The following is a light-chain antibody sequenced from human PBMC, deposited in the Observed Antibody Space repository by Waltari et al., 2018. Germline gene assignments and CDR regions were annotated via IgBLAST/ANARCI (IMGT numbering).Light chain of an antibody. J-gene: IGLJ3*02. CDR3: TSQSTNNVVL. V-gene: IGLV2-14*03. Sequence: QSALTQPASVSGSPGQSITISCTGTSTDVGSSNSVSWYQDLPGQGPKAIIYDVSDRPSWVSARFSGSKSGNTASLTISGLQAEDEANYYCTSQSTNNVVLFGGGTKVTVL. CDR2: DVS. CDR1: STDVGSSNS.